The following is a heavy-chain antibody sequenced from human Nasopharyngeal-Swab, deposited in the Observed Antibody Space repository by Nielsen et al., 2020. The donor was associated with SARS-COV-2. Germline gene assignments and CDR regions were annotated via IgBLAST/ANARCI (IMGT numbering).Heavy chain of an antibody. J-gene: IGHJ6*02. CDR2: IKQDGSEK. CDR1: GFTFSSYS. V-gene: IGHV3-7*01. Sequence: GESLKISCAASGFTFSSYSMSWVRQAPGKGLEWVANIKQDGSEKYYVDSVKGRFTISRDNAKNSLYLQMNSLRAEDTAVYYCARGCVLTGPSCYYYGMDVWGQGTTVTVSS. D-gene: IGHD3-9*01. CDR3: ARGCVLTGPSCYYYGMDV.